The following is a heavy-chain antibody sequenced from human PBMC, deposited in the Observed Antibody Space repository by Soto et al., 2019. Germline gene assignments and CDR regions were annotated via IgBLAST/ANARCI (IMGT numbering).Heavy chain of an antibody. V-gene: IGHV4-4*02. D-gene: IGHD2-15*01. J-gene: IGHJ5*02. Sequence: QVQLQESGPGLVKPSGTLSLTCAVSGGSISSSNWWSWVRQPPGKGLEWIGEIYHSGSTNYNPSLKRRVTISVDKSRNQFSLKLSSVTAADTAVYYCARDLNTLYCSGGSCHPYNWFDPWGQGTLVTVSS. CDR2: IYHSGST. CDR1: GGSISSSNW. CDR3: ARDLNTLYCSGGSCHPYNWFDP.